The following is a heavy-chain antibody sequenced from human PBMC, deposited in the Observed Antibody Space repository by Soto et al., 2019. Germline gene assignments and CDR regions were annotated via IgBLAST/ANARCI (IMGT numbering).Heavy chain of an antibody. V-gene: IGHV1-69*08. Sequence: QVQLVQSGAEVKKPGSSVKVSCKASGGTFSRYSITWVRQAPGHGLEWIGRIIPIFGIASYAQKFQGRVTITADESTSPAYMELSSLRSDDPAGYYCAREDRDRETGLVPAGIVGMDVWGQGPTVIVSS. D-gene: IGHD2-2*01. CDR2: IIPIFGIA. J-gene: IGHJ6*02. CDR3: AREDRDRETGLVPAGIVGMDV. CDR1: GGTFSRYS.